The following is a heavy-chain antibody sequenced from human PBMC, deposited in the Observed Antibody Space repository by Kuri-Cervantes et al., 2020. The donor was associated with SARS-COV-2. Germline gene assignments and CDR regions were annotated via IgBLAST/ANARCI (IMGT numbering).Heavy chain of an antibody. D-gene: IGHD3-3*01. J-gene: IGHJ4*02. CDR3: AKVETASLDY. CDR2: VRRDGSNY. Sequence: GESLKISCAASGFTFSSYAMSWVRQAPGKGLEWVGFVRRDGSNYYYADSVKGRFTISRDNSKNPLYLEMNSLRPEDTAVYYCAKVETASLDYWGQGTLVTVSS. V-gene: IGHV3-30*02. CDR1: GFTFSSYA.